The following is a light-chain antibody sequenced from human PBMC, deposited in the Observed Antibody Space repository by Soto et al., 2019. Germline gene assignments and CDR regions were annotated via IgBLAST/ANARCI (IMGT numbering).Light chain of an antibody. J-gene: IGLJ1*01. Sequence: QSVLTQPASVSGSPGQSITISCTGTSSDLGGYNFVSWYQHHPGKAPKLMISQVSNRPSGVSNRFSGSKSGNTASLTISGLQAEYEADYYCCSYTSSSTYVFGTGTKVTVL. V-gene: IGLV2-14*01. CDR3: CSYTSSSTYV. CDR1: SSDLGGYNF. CDR2: QVS.